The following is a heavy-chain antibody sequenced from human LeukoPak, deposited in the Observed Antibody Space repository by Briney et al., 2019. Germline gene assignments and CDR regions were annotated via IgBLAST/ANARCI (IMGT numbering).Heavy chain of an antibody. Sequence: GGSLRLSCAASGFTFSSYAMSWVRQAPGKGLEWVSGISGSGVSTYYADSVKGRFTISRDNSKNTLFLQLNSLRAEDTALCFCAKDLNNSPYWGQGTLVTVSS. CDR3: AKDLNNSPY. CDR1: GFTFSSYA. D-gene: IGHD4-23*01. J-gene: IGHJ4*02. V-gene: IGHV3-23*01. CDR2: ISGSGVST.